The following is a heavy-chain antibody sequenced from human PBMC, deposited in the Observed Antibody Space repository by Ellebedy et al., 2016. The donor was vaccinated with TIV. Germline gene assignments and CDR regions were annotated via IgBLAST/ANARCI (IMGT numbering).Heavy chain of an antibody. CDR2: INSDGSST. Sequence: GESLKISXAASGFTFSSYWMHWVRQAPGKGLVWVSRINSDGSSTTYADSVKGRFTISRDNAKNTLYLQMNSLRAEDTAVYHCAGQGYCSGTSCYRYYMDVWGKGTTVTVSS. J-gene: IGHJ6*03. CDR3: AGQGYCSGTSCYRYYMDV. V-gene: IGHV3-74*01. D-gene: IGHD2-2*01. CDR1: GFTFSSYW.